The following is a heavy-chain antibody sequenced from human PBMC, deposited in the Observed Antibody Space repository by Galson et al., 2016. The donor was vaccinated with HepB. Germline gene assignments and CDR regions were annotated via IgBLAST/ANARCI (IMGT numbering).Heavy chain of an antibody. V-gene: IGHV4-39*02. CDR1: GGSISSVSSF. Sequence: SETLSLTCTVSGGSISSVSSFWGWIRQPPGKGLEWIGSRFNSGNSYYNPSLGSRVTISVDTSKNPFSLKLTSATASDTAIYYCTRDRGVWGQGTTVIVSS. CDR2: RFNSGNS. J-gene: IGHJ6*02. CDR3: TRDRGV.